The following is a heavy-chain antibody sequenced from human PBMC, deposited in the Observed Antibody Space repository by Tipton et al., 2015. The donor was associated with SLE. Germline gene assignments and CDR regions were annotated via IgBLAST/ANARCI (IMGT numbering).Heavy chain of an antibody. J-gene: IGHJ4*02. CDR1: GGSISSGSYS. V-gene: IGHV4-30-2*05. Sequence: TLSLTCTVSGGSISSGSYSWNWIRQPPGKGLEWIGYIYHSGSTSYNPSFKSRVSVSVDTSKNHFSLKPTSVTAADTAVYYCARVARSSSSGGLTFDSWGQGTLVNVFS. CDR2: IYHSGST. D-gene: IGHD6-6*01. CDR3: ARVARSSSSGGLTFDS.